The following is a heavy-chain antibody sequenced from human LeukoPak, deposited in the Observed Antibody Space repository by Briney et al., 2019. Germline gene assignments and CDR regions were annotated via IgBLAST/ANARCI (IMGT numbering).Heavy chain of an antibody. V-gene: IGHV3-48*01. J-gene: IGHJ4*02. Sequence: PGGSLRLSCAASGFTFSSYEMNWVRQAPGKGLEWVSYISSSSSTIYYADSVKGRFTISRDNAKNSLYLQMNSLRAEDTAVYYCARDRGKYSGSYSNYFDYWGQGTLVTVSS. CDR3: ARDRGKYSGSYSNYFDY. CDR1: GFTFSSYE. CDR2: ISSSSSTI. D-gene: IGHD1-26*01.